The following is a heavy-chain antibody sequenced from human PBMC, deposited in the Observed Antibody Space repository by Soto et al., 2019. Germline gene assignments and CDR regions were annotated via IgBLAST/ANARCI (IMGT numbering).Heavy chain of an antibody. CDR2: IIDSGGST. CDR1: VFTFSSCS. V-gene: IGHV3-23*01. J-gene: IGHJ6*02. CDR3: AKGRSYYYYYGVDV. Sequence: PGGSLRLSCAASVFTFSSCSMGWFRQAPGKGLEWVSDIIDSGGSTYYADSVKGRFTISRDNSKSTLYLQMNSLRAEDTALYYCAKGRSYYYYYGVDVWGQGPTVTVSS.